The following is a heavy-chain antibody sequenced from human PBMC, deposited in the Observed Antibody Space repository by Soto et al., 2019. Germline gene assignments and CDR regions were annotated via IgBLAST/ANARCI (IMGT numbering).Heavy chain of an antibody. D-gene: IGHD3-10*01. CDR1: GFTFSSYG. CDR2: ISYDGSNK. V-gene: IGHV3-30*18. CDR3: AKDCTMVRGVIITDKNPRGPSYGMDV. J-gene: IGHJ6*02. Sequence: GGSLRLSCAASGFTFSSYGMHWVRQAPGKGLEWVAVISYDGSNKYYADSVKGRFTISRDNSKNTLYLQMNSLRAEDTAVYYCAKDCTMVRGVIITDKNPRGPSYGMDVWGQGTTVTVSS.